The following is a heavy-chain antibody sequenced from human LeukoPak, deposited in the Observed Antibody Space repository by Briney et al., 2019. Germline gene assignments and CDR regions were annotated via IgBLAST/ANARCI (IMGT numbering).Heavy chain of an antibody. Sequence: GGSLRLSCAASGFTFNEFGVHWVRQAPGQGLEWVALIWYDGSNKYYADSVKGRFTISRDNAKNSLYLQMNSLRAEDTAVYYCAKALDSSGYYYFDYWGQGTLVTVSS. CDR3: AKALDSSGYYYFDY. CDR2: IWYDGSNK. D-gene: IGHD3-22*01. J-gene: IGHJ4*02. V-gene: IGHV3-33*03. CDR1: GFTFNEFG.